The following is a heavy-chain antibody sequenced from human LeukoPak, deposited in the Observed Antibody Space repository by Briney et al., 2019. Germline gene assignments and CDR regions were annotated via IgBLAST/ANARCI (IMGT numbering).Heavy chain of an antibody. CDR1: GFTFSSYA. V-gene: IGHV3-23*01. J-gene: IGHJ4*02. CDR2: ISGSGGST. D-gene: IGHD4-23*01. CDR3: AKDRLAVVTPYYFDY. Sequence: PGGSLRLSCAASGFTFSSYAMSWVRQAPGKGLEWVSAISGSGGSTYYADSVKGRFTISRDNSKNTLYLQMNSLRAEDTAVYYCAKDRLAVVTPYYFDYWGQGTLVTVSS.